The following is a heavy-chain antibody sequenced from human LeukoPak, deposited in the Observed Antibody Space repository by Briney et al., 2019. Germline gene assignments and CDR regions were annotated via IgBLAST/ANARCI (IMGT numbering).Heavy chain of an antibody. J-gene: IGHJ1*01. CDR1: EYSFTNYW. CDR3: ATYAGSYSKYFQH. V-gene: IGHV5-51*01. Sequence: GESLKIPCKGSEYSFTNYWIGWVRQMPGKGLEWMGIIYPGDSDTRYSPSFQGQVTISADKSISTAHLQWSSLKASDTAMYFCATYAGSYSKYFQHWGQGTLVTVSS. D-gene: IGHD3-10*01. CDR2: IYPGDSDT.